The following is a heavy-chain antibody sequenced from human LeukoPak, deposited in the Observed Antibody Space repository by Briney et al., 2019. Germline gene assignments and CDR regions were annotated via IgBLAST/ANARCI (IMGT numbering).Heavy chain of an antibody. CDR3: AKTSGGSCYSHIDY. J-gene: IGHJ4*02. V-gene: IGHV3-23*01. Sequence: GGSLRLSCAASGFTFSNFAMSWVRQAPGKGLEWVSTICGTSDTTYYADSAKGRFTISRDNSKNTLSLQMNSLRAEDTAIYYCAKTSGGSCYSHIDYWGQGTLVTVSS. CDR2: ICGTSDTT. CDR1: GFTFSNFA. D-gene: IGHD2-15*01.